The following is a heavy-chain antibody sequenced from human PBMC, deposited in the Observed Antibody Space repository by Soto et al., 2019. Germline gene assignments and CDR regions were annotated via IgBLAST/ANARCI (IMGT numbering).Heavy chain of an antibody. J-gene: IGHJ4*02. CDR2: IWYDGSNK. Sequence: GGSLRLSCAASGFTFSSYGMHWVRQAPGKGLEWVAVIWYDGSNKYYADSVKGRFTISRDNSKNTLYLQMNSLRAEDTAVYYCARDSTYYYDSSGYGPFDYWGQGTLVTVSS. CDR1: GFTFSSYG. CDR3: ARDSTYYYDSSGYGPFDY. D-gene: IGHD3-22*01. V-gene: IGHV3-33*01.